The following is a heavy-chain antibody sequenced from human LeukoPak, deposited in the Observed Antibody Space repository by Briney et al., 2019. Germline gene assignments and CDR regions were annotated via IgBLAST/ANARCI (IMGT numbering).Heavy chain of an antibody. Sequence: GGSLRLSCAASGFTFSSYSMNWVRQAPGKGLEWVSSISSSSYIYYADSVKGQFTISRDNAKNSLYLQMNSLRAEDTAVYYCARNNDFSAGSSFDYWGQGTLVTVSS. CDR1: GFTFSSYS. CDR2: ISSSSYI. V-gene: IGHV3-21*01. D-gene: IGHD3-3*01. J-gene: IGHJ4*02. CDR3: ARNNDFSAGSSFDY.